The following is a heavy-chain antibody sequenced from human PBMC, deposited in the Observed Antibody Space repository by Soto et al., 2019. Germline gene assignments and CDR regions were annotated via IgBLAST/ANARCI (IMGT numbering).Heavy chain of an antibody. CDR3: TTDPSDGSGSYYNFRFDY. CDR2: IKSKTDGGTT. CDR1: GFTFSNAW. Sequence: GSLRLSCAASGFTFSNAWMNWVRQAPVKGLEWVGRIKSKTDGGTTDYAAPVKGRFTISRDDSKNTLYLQMNSLKTEDTAVYYCTTDPSDGSGSYYNFRFDYWGQGTLVTVSS. D-gene: IGHD3-10*01. J-gene: IGHJ4*02. V-gene: IGHV3-15*07.